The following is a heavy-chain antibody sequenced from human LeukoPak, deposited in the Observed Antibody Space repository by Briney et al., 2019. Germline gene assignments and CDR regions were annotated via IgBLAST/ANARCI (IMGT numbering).Heavy chain of an antibody. Sequence: SETLSLTCAVSGGSISSSNWWSWVRQPPGKGLEWIGEINHSGSTNYNPSLKSRVTISVDTSKNQFSLKLSSVTAADTAVYYCARGVRITIFGVVSRPDYWGQGTLVAVSS. CDR1: GGSISSSNW. D-gene: IGHD3-3*01. V-gene: IGHV4-4*02. CDR3: ARGVRITIFGVVSRPDY. J-gene: IGHJ4*02. CDR2: INHSGST.